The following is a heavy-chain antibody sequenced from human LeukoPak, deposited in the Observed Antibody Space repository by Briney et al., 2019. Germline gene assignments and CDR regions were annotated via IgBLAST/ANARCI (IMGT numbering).Heavy chain of an antibody. Sequence: RGSLRLSCAASGFTFSSYGMSWVRQAPGKGLEWVSAISGSGGSTYYADSVKGRFTISRDNSKNTLYLQMNSLRAEDTAVYYCTTAPRYVPYFWGQGTLVAVSS. V-gene: IGHV3-23*01. CDR1: GFTFSSYG. CDR2: ISGSGGST. CDR3: TTAPRYVPYF. D-gene: IGHD3-16*01. J-gene: IGHJ4*02.